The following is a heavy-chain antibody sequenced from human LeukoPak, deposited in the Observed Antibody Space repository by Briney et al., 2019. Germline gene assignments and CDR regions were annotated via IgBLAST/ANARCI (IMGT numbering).Heavy chain of an antibody. J-gene: IGHJ5*02. D-gene: IGHD1-26*01. V-gene: IGHV4-59*08. Sequence: PSETLSLTCTVSGDSISSDYWSWIRQPPGKGLEWIGYIYYSGSTNYNPSLKSRVTISLDTSRNQFSLKLSSVTAADTAVYFCARRGGNYYSWSDPWGQGTLVTVSS. CDR2: IYYSGST. CDR1: GDSISSDY. CDR3: ARRGGNYYSWSDP.